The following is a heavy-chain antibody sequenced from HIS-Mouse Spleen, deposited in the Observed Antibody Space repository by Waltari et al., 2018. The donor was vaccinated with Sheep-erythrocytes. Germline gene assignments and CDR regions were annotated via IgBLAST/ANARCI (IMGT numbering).Heavy chain of an antibody. CDR2: INPNSGGT. Sequence: QVQLVQSGAEVKKPGASVKVSCKASGYTFTGYYMHWVRQAPGQGLEWMGWINPNSGGTNYAQKFQGRVTMTRDTSISTAYMELSRLRSDDTAVYYCARERMYYYDSSGYYGYFDYWGQGTLVTVSS. V-gene: IGHV1-2*02. J-gene: IGHJ4*02. D-gene: IGHD3-22*01. CDR1: GYTFTGYY. CDR3: ARERMYYYDSSGYYGYFDY.